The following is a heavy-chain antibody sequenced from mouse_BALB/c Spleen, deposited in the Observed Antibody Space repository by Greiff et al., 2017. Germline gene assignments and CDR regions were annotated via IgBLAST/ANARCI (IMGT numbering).Heavy chain of an antibody. Sequence: VHLQQSGAGLVKPGGSVKLSCAASGFAFSSYDMSWVRQTPEKRLEWVGYISSGGGSTYYPETVKGRFTMSRDKAKNTLYLQLSSLKSEDTAVYYCARHDDGGGYEFAYWGQGTLVTVSA. CDR1: GFAFSSYD. J-gene: IGHJ3*01. CDR2: ISSGGGST. CDR3: ARHDDGGGYEFAY. D-gene: IGHD3-1*01. V-gene: IGHV5-12-1*01.